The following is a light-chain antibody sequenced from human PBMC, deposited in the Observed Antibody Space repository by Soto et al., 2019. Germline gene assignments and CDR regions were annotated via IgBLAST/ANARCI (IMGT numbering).Light chain of an antibody. CDR2: EVS. CDR1: SSDIGAYIY. V-gene: IGLV2-8*01. Sequence: QSALTQPPSASGSPGQSVTISCTGTSSDIGAYIYVSWYQQHPGQAPKLMISEVSRRPSGVPERFSGSKSGNTASLTVSGLQADDEAHYYCSSYAGSNNFVFGTGTKVTV. CDR3: SSYAGSNNFV. J-gene: IGLJ1*01.